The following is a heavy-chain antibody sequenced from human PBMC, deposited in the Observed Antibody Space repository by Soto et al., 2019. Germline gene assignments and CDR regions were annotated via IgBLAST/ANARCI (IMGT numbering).Heavy chain of an antibody. D-gene: IGHD2-8*02. Sequence: QVQLVESGGGAVQPGTSLRLSCAASGFGFSAFGMHWFRQAPGKGLEWVAVVSNDGSSQHYADSVRGRFTISRDNSQNTVSLQMNGLRPDDTARYYCAKTITTPPSESSTGRGALIDHWGRGALVIVSS. J-gene: IGHJ4*02. CDR2: VSNDGSSQ. V-gene: IGHV3-30*18. CDR3: AKTITTPPSESSTGRGALIDH. CDR1: GFGFSAFG.